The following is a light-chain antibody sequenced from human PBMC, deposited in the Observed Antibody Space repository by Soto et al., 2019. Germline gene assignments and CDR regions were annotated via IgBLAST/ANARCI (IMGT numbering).Light chain of an antibody. J-gene: IGKJ4*01. Sequence: EIVMTQSRATLSVSPGERATHACRASQSVSSNLAWYQQKSGQTPRLLIYGASTRATDIPARFSGSGSGTEFTLTISSLQSEDFAVYYCQQYDNWPLTFGGGTKVEI. CDR1: QSVSSN. CDR2: GAS. CDR3: QQYDNWPLT. V-gene: IGKV3-15*01.